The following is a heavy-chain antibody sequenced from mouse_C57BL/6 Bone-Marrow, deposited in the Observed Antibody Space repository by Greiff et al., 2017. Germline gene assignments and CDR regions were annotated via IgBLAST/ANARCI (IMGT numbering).Heavy chain of an antibody. CDR1: GFNIKDDY. CDR2: IDPENGDT. CDR3: TPTGYSFDY. J-gene: IGHJ2*01. D-gene: IGHD4-1*01. V-gene: IGHV14-4*01. Sequence: EVQLQQSGAELVRPGASVKLSCTASGFNIKDDYMHWVKQRPEQGLEWIGWIDPENGDTEYASKFQGKATITADTSSNTAYLQLSSLTSEDTAVYYCTPTGYSFDYWGQGTTLTVSS.